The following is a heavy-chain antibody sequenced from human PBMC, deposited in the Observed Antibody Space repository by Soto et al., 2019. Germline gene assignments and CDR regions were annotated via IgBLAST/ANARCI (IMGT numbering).Heavy chain of an antibody. Sequence: EVQLVESGGGLVQPGGSLRLSCAASGFPFSNYWIHWVRQAPGKGLVWVSRINSDGRSTTYADSVKGRFTISRDNASDTLSLQMNSLRAEDTAVYYCARHGSGRYLDYWGRGTMVTVYS. J-gene: IGHJ4*02. V-gene: IGHV3-74*01. CDR2: INSDGRST. CDR3: ARHGSGRYLDY. D-gene: IGHD3-10*01. CDR1: GFPFSNYW.